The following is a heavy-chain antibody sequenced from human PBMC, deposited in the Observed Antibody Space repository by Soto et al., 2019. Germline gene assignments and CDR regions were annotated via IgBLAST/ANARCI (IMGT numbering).Heavy chain of an antibody. J-gene: IGHJ4*02. V-gene: IGHV1-69*13. D-gene: IGHD6-19*01. CDR3: ARDSSGWRTFDY. CDR1: GGKFSSYA. Sequence: PVKVACKASGGKFSSYAMSWVRQAPGQGLEWMGGIIPIFGTANYAQKFQGRVTITADESTSTAYVELSSLRSEDTAVYYCARDSSGWRTFDYWGQGTRVTVS. CDR2: IIPIFGTA.